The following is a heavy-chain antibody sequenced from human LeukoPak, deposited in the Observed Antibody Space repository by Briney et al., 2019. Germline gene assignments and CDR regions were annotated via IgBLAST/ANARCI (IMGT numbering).Heavy chain of an antibody. CDR3: ARRRDSSGPDY. CDR1: GYSFTNQW. Sequence: GESLKISCKGSGYSFTNQWIGWVRQMPGKGLEWMGMIYPGDSDTRYSPSFHGQVTISADKSISTAYLQWSSLKASDTAMYYCARRRDSSGPDYWGQGTLVTVSS. V-gene: IGHV5-51*01. D-gene: IGHD6-19*01. J-gene: IGHJ4*02. CDR2: IYPGDSDT.